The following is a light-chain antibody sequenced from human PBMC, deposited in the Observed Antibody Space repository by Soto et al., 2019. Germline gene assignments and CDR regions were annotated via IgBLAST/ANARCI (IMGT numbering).Light chain of an antibody. J-gene: IGKJ3*01. V-gene: IGKV1D-12*01. CDR1: QGIYNW. Sequence: DIQMTQSPSSVVASVGDRVTITCRASQGIYNWLAWYHQKPGKAPKLLISAVSNLQSGVPSRFSGSGYGTDFTLTISSLQPEDFATYYCQQANTFPLTLGPGTKVDIK. CDR2: AVS. CDR3: QQANTFPLT.